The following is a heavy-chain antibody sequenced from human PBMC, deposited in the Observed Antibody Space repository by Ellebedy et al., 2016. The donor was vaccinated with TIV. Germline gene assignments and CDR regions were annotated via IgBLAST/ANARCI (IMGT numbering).Heavy chain of an antibody. V-gene: IGHV3-23*01. CDR3: AKRTTAGGSYFDY. CDR2: ISGSGDTT. J-gene: IGHJ4*02. CDR1: GYSFSSFA. Sequence: PGGSLRLSCPASGYSFSSFAMSWVRQAPGKGLEWVSAISGSGDTTYYTASVKGRFTISRDNSKNTLYLQMNILRAEDTAVYYCAKRTTAGGSYFDYWGQGTLVTVS. D-gene: IGHD6-13*01.